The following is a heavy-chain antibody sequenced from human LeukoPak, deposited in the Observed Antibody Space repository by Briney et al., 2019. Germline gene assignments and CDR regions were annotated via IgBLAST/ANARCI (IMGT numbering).Heavy chain of an antibody. CDR3: AKDSSGYSPLDY. D-gene: IGHD3-22*01. CDR1: GFTFSSYS. J-gene: IGHJ4*02. V-gene: IGHV3-21*01. CDR2: ISSSSSYI. Sequence: GSLRLSYAASGFTFSSYSMNWVRQAPGKGLEWVSSISSSSSYIYYADSVKGRFTVSRDNSKNTLYLQMNSLRAEDTAVYYCAKDSSGYSPLDYWGQGTPVTVSS.